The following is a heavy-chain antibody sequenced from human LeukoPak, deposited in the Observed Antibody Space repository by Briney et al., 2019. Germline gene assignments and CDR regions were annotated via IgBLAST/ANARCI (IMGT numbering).Heavy chain of an antibody. J-gene: IGHJ6*03. CDR1: GLSFSCCY. V-gene: IGHV4-34*01. Sequence: SDTLSLTCAVYGLSFSCCYWRWLRHPPGKALEWIGELNHSGSTNYIPSLKSRVTISVDTSKKEFSLKLSSVTAADTAVYYCARGFWSYYYCSGSPDYYYYMDVWGKGTTVTVSS. CDR2: LNHSGST. CDR3: ARGFWSYYYCSGSPDYYYYMDV. D-gene: IGHD3-10*01.